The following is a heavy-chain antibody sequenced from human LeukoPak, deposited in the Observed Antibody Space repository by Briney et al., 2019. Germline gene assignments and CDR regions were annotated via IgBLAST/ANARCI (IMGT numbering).Heavy chain of an antibody. V-gene: IGHV4-59*01. Sequence: PSETLSLTCTVSGGSISSYYWSWIRQPPGKGLEWIGYIYYSGSTNYNPSLKSRVTISVDTSKNQFSLKLSSVTAADTAVYYCARGIMIVAATAFDYWGHGTLVTVSS. CDR1: GGSISSYY. J-gene: IGHJ4*01. CDR3: ARGIMIVAATAFDY. CDR2: IYYSGST. D-gene: IGHD2-15*01.